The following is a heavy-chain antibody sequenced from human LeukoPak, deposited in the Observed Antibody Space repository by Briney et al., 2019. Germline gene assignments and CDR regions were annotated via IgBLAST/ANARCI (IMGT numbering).Heavy chain of an antibody. D-gene: IGHD6-6*01. Sequence: GGSLRLSCAASGFTFSDYYMSWIRQAPGKGLEWVSYISSSGTTIYYADSVKGRFTISRDNAKNSLFLQMNTLRAEDTAVYYCARVTYSSSSISLDAFDIWGQGTMVTVPS. J-gene: IGHJ3*02. CDR1: GFTFSDYY. CDR3: ARVTYSSSSISLDAFDI. CDR2: ISSSGTTI. V-gene: IGHV3-11*01.